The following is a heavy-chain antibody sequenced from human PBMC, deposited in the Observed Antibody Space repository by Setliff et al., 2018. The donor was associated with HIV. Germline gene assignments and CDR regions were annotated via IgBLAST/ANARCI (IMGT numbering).Heavy chain of an antibody. V-gene: IGHV1-46*01. CDR2: INPSGGGT. Sequence: GASVKVSCKASGYTFTSYIHWVRQAPGQGLECMGMINPSGGGTSYAQKFQGRVTMTMETSTSTVYMELSSLRSEDTAVYYCARGGQYSGSYLPRDYYMDVWGKEPTVTVSS. D-gene: IGHD1-26*01. CDR3: ARGGQYSGSYLPRDYYMDV. J-gene: IGHJ6*03. CDR1: GYTFTSY.